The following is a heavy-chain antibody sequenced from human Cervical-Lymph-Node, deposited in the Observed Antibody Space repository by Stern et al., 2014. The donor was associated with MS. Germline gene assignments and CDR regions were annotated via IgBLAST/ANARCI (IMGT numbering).Heavy chain of an antibody. CDR2: ICYTGNS. CDR3: ARGLKAPITMIVVVINGWTW. Sequence: VQLVESGPGLVKPSQTLSLTCTVSGGCIRSGCYYWSWIRQHPGKGLEWIGYICYTGNSYYNPSLRSLVTISEDTSKNHFSLKLRSLTAADTAVHFCARGLKAPITMIVVVINGWTWGGQGTLVTVSA. J-gene: IGHJ4*02. CDR1: GGCIRSGCYY. V-gene: IGHV4-31*01. D-gene: IGHD3-22*01.